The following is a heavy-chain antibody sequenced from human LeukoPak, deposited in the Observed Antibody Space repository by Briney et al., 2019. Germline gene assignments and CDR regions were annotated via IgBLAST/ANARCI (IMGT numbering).Heavy chain of an antibody. CDR2: MNPNSGNT. J-gene: IGHJ6*02. CDR3: AGTPGRHCSSTSCYDYYYYGMDV. D-gene: IGHD2-2*01. Sequence: GASVKVSCKASGYTFTSYDINWVRQATGQGLEWMGCMNPNSGNTGYAQKFQGRVTMTRNTSISTAYMELSSLRSEDTAVYYCAGTPGRHCSSTSCYDYYYYGMDVWGQGTTVTVSS. CDR1: GYTFTSYD. V-gene: IGHV1-8*01.